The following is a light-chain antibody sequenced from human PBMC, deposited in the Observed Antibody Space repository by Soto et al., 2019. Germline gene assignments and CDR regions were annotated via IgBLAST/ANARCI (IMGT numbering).Light chain of an antibody. J-gene: IGKJ3*01. CDR1: QGIRSY. CDR2: GAS. V-gene: IGKV1-9*01. CDR3: QQLNIFPPLFT. Sequence: DIQLTQSPFFLFASVGDRVTITCRASQGIRSYLAWYQQRPGKAPELLIYGASTLRTGVASRFSGSGSGTEFTLTISSLQPEDFATYFCQQLNIFPPLFTFGPGTKVDIK.